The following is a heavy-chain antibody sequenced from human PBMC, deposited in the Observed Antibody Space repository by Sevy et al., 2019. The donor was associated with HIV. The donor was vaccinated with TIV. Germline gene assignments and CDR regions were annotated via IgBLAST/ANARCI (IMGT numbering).Heavy chain of an antibody. Sequence: ASVKVSCKASGDTFGNYAIAWVRQAPGQGLEWVGGIIPVFGSANSAQKFQDRVTITADVSTSTAYMELRRLRPKDTAVYYCARSNPDGYNYSYYYGMDVWGQWTTVTVSS. CDR1: GDTFGNYA. CDR3: ARSNPDGYNYSYYYGMDV. D-gene: IGHD5-12*01. V-gene: IGHV1-69*13. CDR2: IIPVFGSA. J-gene: IGHJ6*02.